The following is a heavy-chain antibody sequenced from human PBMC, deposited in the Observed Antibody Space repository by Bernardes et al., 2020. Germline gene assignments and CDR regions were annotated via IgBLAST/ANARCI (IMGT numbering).Heavy chain of an antibody. CDR3: ARDLGSGYSPNWYFDH. CDR1: GFTFSSYS. D-gene: IGHD5-18*01. J-gene: IGHJ2*01. Sequence: GGSLRLSYAASGFTFSSYSMNWVRQAPGKGLEWVSSISSSSSYIYYADSVKGRFTISRDNAKNSLYLQMNSLRAEDTAVYYCARDLGSGYSPNWYFDHWGRGTLVTVSS. V-gene: IGHV3-21*01. CDR2: ISSSSSYI.